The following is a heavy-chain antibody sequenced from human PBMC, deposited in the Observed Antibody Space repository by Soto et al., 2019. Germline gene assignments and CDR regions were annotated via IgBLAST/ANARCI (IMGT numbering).Heavy chain of an antibody. V-gene: IGHV4-61*01. CDR3: ARGVEGWDQVRYYYGMDV. D-gene: IGHD6-19*01. CDR1: GGSVSSGSYY. CDR2: IYYSGSA. Sequence: QVQLQESGPGLVKPSETLSLTCTVSGGSVSSGSYYRSWIRQPPGKGLEWIGYIYYSGSANYNPYLRSRVTTSVDTTRNQFSLKLSPVTAADTADYYCARGVEGWDQVRYYYGMDVWGQGTTVPASS. J-gene: IGHJ6*02.